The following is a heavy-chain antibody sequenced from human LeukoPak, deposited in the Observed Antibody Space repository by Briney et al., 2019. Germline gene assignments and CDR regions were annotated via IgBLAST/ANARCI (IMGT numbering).Heavy chain of an antibody. CDR2: IYYSGST. J-gene: IGHJ6*03. D-gene: IGHD3-3*01. CDR3: ARSGYRSDYYYYYYMDV. CDR1: GGSISRSSYY. Sequence: SETLSLTCTVSGGSISRSSYYWGWIRQPPGKGLEWIGSIYYSGSTYYNPSLKSRVTISVDTSKNQFSLKLSSVTAADTAVYYCARSGYRSDYYYYYYMDVWGKGTTLTVSS. V-gene: IGHV4-39*01.